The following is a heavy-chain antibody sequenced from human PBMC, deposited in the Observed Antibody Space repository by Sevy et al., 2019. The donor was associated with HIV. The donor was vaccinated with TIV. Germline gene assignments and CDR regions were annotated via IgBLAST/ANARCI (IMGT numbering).Heavy chain of an antibody. CDR1: GFTFDDYA. D-gene: IGHD4-4*01. Sequence: GGSLRLSCAASGFTFDDYAMHWVRQAPGKGLEWLCVVSWDGGGTYYADSVKGRFTISRDNSRNSLYLQMNSLRTEDTALYYCAKCPTIGLQYLFDYWGQGTPVTVSS. CDR2: VSWDGGGT. CDR3: AKCPTIGLQYLFDY. V-gene: IGHV3-43D*03. J-gene: IGHJ4*02.